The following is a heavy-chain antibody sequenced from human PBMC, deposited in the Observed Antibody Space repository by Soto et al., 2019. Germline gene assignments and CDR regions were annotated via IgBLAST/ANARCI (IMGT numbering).Heavy chain of an antibody. CDR2: TSPDGSDE. CDR3: AKSVISETNWFDP. Sequence: LTLSCVASGFIFSNYVIHWVRQAPGKGLEWVAVTSPDGSDEYYADSVKGRFTISRDNSKNTLYLQMNSLRAGDTAVYYCAKSVISETNWFDPWGQGTLVTVSS. V-gene: IGHV3-30*18. D-gene: IGHD4-4*01. CDR1: GFIFSNYV. J-gene: IGHJ5*02.